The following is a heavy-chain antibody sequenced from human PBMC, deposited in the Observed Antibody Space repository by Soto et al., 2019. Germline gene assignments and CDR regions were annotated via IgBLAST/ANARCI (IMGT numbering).Heavy chain of an antibody. CDR3: ASGELRYFDWLLYGPNDAFDI. V-gene: IGHV4-59*01. J-gene: IGHJ3*02. Sequence: SETLSLTCTVSGGSISSYYWSWIRQPPGKGLEWIGYIYYSGSTNYNPSLKGRVTISVDTSKNQFSLKLSSVTAADTAVYYCASGELRYFDWLLYGPNDAFDIWGQGTMVTVSS. CDR2: IYYSGST. D-gene: IGHD3-9*01. CDR1: GGSISSYY.